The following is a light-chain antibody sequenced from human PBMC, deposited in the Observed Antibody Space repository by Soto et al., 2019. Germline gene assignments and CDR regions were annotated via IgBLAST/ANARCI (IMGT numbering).Light chain of an antibody. J-gene: IGKJ1*01. CDR1: QSINNY. CDR3: QQSFDSLWT. CDR2: ATS. V-gene: IGKV1-39*01. Sequence: DIEWSQSPSSLSAYARDRVTITCRASQSINNYLNWYQQQPGRAPKLLIYATSSLHSGVPSRFIGSGSGTEFTLTISNLQPEDFATYYCQQSFDSLWTFGPGTKVDIK.